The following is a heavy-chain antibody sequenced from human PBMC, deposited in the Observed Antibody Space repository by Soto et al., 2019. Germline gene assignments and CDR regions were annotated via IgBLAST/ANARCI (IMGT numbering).Heavy chain of an antibody. J-gene: IGHJ4*02. Sequence: LSLTCTVSGGSISSGGYYWSWIRQHPGKGLEWIGYIYYSGSTYYNPSLKSRVTISVDTSKNQFSLKLSSVTAADTAVYYCARVVVITLHYYFDYWGQGTLVTVSS. V-gene: IGHV4-31*03. D-gene: IGHD3-22*01. CDR2: IYYSGST. CDR1: GGSISSGGYY. CDR3: ARVVVITLHYYFDY.